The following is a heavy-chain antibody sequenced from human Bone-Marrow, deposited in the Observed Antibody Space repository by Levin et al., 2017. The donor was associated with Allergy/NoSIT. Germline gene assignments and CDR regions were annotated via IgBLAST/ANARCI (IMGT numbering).Heavy chain of an antibody. J-gene: IGHJ6*02. CDR2: INPSGSGT. CDR1: GFPFTSFY. V-gene: IGHV1-46*01. CDR3: VREADYSNSDLLDLLEAYGLDV. Sequence: GESLKISCKASGFPFTSFYFHWVRQAPGQGLEWMGVINPSGSGTTYAQRFQGRVTMTKDTSTSTVYMELSSLRSEDTAVYYCVREADYSNSDLLDLLEAYGLDVWGQGTTVTVSS. D-gene: IGHD4-11*01.